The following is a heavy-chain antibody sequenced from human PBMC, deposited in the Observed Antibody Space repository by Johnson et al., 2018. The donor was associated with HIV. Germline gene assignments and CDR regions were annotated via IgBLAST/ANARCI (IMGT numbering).Heavy chain of an antibody. Sequence: QVQLVESGGGVVQPGRSLRLSCAASGFTFSNYAMYWVRQAPGKGLEWVAAISYDGSNKYYADSVKDRFTISRDNSKNTLCLQMNSLRAEDTAVYYCTKGFRAAAGTGDAFDIWGQGTMVTVSS. CDR3: TKGFRAAAGTGDAFDI. V-gene: IGHV3-30-3*01. CDR1: GFTFSNYA. D-gene: IGHD6-13*01. CDR2: ISYDGSNK. J-gene: IGHJ3*02.